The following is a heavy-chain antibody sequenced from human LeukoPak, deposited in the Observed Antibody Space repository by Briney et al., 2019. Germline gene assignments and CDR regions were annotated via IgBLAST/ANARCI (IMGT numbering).Heavy chain of an antibody. J-gene: IGHJ5*02. D-gene: IGHD3-10*01. CDR2: IHHGEST. CDR1: GGSISSRNW. Sequence: SETLSLTCAVSGGSISSRNWWSWVRQPPGKGLEWIGEIHHGESTNYNPSLKSRVSMSVDTSKNQFSLKLSSVTAADTAVYYCARDLFGFGVKGWFDPWGQGTLVTVSP. CDR3: ARDLFGFGVKGWFDP. V-gene: IGHV4-4*02.